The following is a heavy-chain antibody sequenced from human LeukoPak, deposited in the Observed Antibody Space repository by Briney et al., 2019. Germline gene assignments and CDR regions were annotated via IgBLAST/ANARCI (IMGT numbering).Heavy chain of an antibody. D-gene: IGHD3-22*01. J-gene: IGHJ4*02. CDR1: GGSFGRYA. V-gene: IGHV1-69*13. Sequence: GASVKVSCKAPGGSFGRYAISWVRQAPGQGLEWMGGIVPILGTANYAQKFQGRVTITADESTSTAYMELSSLRSEDTAVYYCAREHYYDSSGYETYIDYWGQGTLVTVSS. CDR3: AREHYYDSSGYETYIDY. CDR2: IVPILGTA.